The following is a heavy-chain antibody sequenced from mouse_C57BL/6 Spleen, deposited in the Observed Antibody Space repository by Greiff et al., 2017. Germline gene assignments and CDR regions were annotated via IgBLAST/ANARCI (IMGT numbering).Heavy chain of an antibody. CDR3: TPYYYGSSYRYFDV. J-gene: IGHJ1*03. CDR2: IRLKSDNYAT. CDR1: GFTFSNYW. Sequence: EVKVEESGGGLVQPGGSMKLSCVASGFTFSNYWMNWVRQSPEKGLEWVAQIRLKSDNYATHYAESVKGRFTISRDDSKSSVYLQMNNLRAEDTGIYYCTPYYYGSSYRYFDVWGTGTTVTVSS. V-gene: IGHV6-3*01. D-gene: IGHD1-1*01.